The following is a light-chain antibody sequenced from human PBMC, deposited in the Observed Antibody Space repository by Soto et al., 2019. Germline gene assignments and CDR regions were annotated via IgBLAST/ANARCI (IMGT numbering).Light chain of an antibody. CDR3: GTWDTDRSAGG. CDR1: SSNIGPNS. CDR2: DST. V-gene: IGLV1-51*01. Sequence: QSVLTQPPSVSAAPGQKVTISCSGSSSNIGPNSVSWYLQLPGTAPKLLIYDSTNRPSGIPDRFSGSKSGTSATLAITGLQTGDEAYYYCGTWDTDRSAGGVGGWTKLTVL. J-gene: IGLJ2*01.